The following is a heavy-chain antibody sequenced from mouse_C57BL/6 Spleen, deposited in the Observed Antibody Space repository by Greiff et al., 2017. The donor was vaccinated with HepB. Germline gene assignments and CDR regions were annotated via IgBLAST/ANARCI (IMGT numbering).Heavy chain of an antibody. CDR3: ARRGFYYGSSSYWYFDV. CDR2: IDPSDSYT. CDR1: GYTFTSYW. V-gene: IGHV1-69*01. J-gene: IGHJ1*03. D-gene: IGHD1-1*01. Sequence: QVHVKQPGAELVMPGASVKLSCKASGYTFTSYWMHWVKQRPGQGLEWIGEIDPSDSYTNYNQKFKGKSTLTVDKSSSTAYMQLSSLTSEDSAVYYCARRGFYYGSSSYWYFDVWGTGTTVTVSS.